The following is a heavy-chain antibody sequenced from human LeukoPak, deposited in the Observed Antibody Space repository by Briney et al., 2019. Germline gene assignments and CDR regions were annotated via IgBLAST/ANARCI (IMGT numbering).Heavy chain of an antibody. CDR3: ARDSTSSPGWFDP. J-gene: IGHJ5*02. CDR1: GGSLTVGGYY. Sequence: TSETLSLTCTVSGGSLTVGGYYWTWIRQLPGKGLEWIGYIYYTGTTYYNPSLKSRLTISVDTSKNQFSLKLSSVTAADTAVYYCARDSTSSPGWFDPWGQGTLVTVSS. CDR2: IYYTGTT. V-gene: IGHV4-31*03. D-gene: IGHD2-2*01.